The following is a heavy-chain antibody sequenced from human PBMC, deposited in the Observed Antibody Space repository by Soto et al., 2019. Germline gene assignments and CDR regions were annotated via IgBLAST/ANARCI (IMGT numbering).Heavy chain of an antibody. CDR3: ARCLGIAAAGTQSLDPGYYGMDV. V-gene: IGHV5-51*01. J-gene: IGHJ6*02. CDR1: GYSFTSYW. CDR2: IYPGDSDT. Sequence: GESLKISCKGSGYSFTSYWIGWVRQMPGKGLEWMGIIYPGDSDTRYSPSFQGQVTISADKSISTAYLQWSSLKASDTAMYYCARCLGIAAAGTQSLDPGYYGMDVWGQGTTVTVSS. D-gene: IGHD6-13*01.